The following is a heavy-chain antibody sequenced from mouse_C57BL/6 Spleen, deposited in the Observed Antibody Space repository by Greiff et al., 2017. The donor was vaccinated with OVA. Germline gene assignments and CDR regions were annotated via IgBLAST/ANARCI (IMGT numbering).Heavy chain of an antibody. Sequence: QVQLQQPGAELVMPGASVKLSCKASGYTFTSYWMHWVKQRPGQGLEWIGEIDPSDSYTNYTQKFKGKSTLTVDKSSSTAYMQLSSLTSEDSAVYYCARRGYSNLYYFDYWGQGTTLTVSS. V-gene: IGHV1-69*01. CDR2: IDPSDSYT. CDR1: GYTFTSYW. J-gene: IGHJ2*01. D-gene: IGHD2-5*01. CDR3: ARRGYSNLYYFDY.